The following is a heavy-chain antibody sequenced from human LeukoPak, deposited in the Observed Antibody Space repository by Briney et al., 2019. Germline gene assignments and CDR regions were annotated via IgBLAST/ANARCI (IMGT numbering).Heavy chain of an antibody. V-gene: IGHV4-59*01. CDR3: ARGKDYHDYSY. Sequence: SETLSLTCTVSGGSISSYYWSWIRQPPGKGLEWIGYIYYSGSTNYNPSLKSRVTISVDTSKNQFSLKLSSVTAADTAVYYCARGKDYHDYSYWGQGTLVTVSS. CDR1: GGSISSYY. J-gene: IGHJ4*02. CDR2: IYYSGST. D-gene: IGHD4-17*01.